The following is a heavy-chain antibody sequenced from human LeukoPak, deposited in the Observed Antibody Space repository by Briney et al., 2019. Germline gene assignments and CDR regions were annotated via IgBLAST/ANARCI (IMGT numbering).Heavy chain of an antibody. D-gene: IGHD3-10*01. V-gene: IGHV1-2*04. CDR3: ARDGVRGAWYYFDY. CDR1: GYTFTGYY. J-gene: IGHJ4*02. CDR2: INPNSGGT. Sequence: ASVKVSCKASGYTFTGYYMHWVRQAPGQGLEWMGWINPNSGGTNYAQKFQGWVTMTRDTSISTAYMELSRLRSDDTAVYYCARDGVRGAWYYFDYWGQGTLVTVSS.